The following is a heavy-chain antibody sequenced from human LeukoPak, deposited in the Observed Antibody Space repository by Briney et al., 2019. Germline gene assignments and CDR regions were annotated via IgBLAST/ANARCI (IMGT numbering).Heavy chain of an antibody. CDR2: MSHSGST. CDR1: GGSTSSGDCY. D-gene: IGHD4-11*01. Sequence: PSETLSLTCTVSGGSTSSGDCYWSWIRQPPGKGLEWIGYMSHSGSTYYNPSLKSRVTISLDTSKNHFSLKLTSVTAADTAVYYCASGSNIDYWGQGTLVTVSS. J-gene: IGHJ4*02. CDR3: ASGSNIDY. V-gene: IGHV4-30-4*01.